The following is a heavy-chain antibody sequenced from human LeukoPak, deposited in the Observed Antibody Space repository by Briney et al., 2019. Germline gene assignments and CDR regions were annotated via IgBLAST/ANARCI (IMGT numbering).Heavy chain of an antibody. CDR2: INPNSGGT. CDR1: GYTFTGYY. D-gene: IGHD6-19*01. V-gene: IGHV1-2*02. CDR3: ARNSPVAGSRAFDI. J-gene: IGHJ3*02. Sequence: ASVKVSCKASGYTFTGYYMHWVRQAPGQGLEWMGWINPNSGGTNYAQKFQGRVTMTRDTSISTAYMELSRLRSDDTAVYYCARNSPVAGSRAFDIWGQGTMVTVSS.